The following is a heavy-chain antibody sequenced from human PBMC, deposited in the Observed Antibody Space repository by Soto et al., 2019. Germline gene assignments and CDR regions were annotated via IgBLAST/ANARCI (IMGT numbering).Heavy chain of an antibody. CDR2: MNPNSGNT. J-gene: IGHJ6*03. Sequence: QVQLVQSGAEVKKPGASVKVSCKASGYTFTSYDINRVRQATGQGLEWKGWMNPNSGNTGYAQKFQGRVTMTRNTAISTAYMELSSLRSEDTAVYYCARMDGYCSSTSCGYYYMDVWGKGTTVTVSS. CDR1: GYTFTSYD. CDR3: ARMDGYCSSTSCGYYYMDV. D-gene: IGHD2-2*01. V-gene: IGHV1-8*01.